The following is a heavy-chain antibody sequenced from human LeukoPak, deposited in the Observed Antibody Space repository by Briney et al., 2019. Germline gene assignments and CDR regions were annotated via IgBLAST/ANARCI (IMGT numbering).Heavy chain of an antibody. CDR1: GFTFSSYS. CDR3: ASVLWFGGIFFDY. Sequence: GGSLRLSCAASGFTFSSYSRNWVRQAPGKGLEWVSSISSSSSYIYYADSVKGRFTISRDNAKNSLYLQMNSLRVEDTAVYYCASVLWFGGIFFDYWGQGTLVTVSS. CDR2: ISSSSSYI. J-gene: IGHJ4*02. D-gene: IGHD3-10*01. V-gene: IGHV3-21*04.